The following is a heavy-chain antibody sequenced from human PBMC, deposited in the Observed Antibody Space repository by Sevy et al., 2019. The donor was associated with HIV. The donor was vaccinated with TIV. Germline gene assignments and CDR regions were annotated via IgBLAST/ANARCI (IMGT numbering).Heavy chain of an antibody. D-gene: IGHD6-19*01. J-gene: IGHJ5*02. CDR1: GFTFSSYS. Sequence: GGSLRLSCAASGFTFSSYSMNWVHQAPGKGLEWVSSISSSSSYIYYADSVKGRFTISRDNAKNSLYLQMNSLRAEDKLVYYCARDELATTRLAVAGGGVGNWFDPWGQGTLVTVSS. CDR2: ISSSSSYI. V-gene: IGHV3-21*01. CDR3: ARDELATTRLAVAGGGVGNWFDP.